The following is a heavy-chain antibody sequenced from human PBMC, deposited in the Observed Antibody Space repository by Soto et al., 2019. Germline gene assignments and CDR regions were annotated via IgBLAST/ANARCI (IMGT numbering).Heavy chain of an antibody. CDR2: ISAHNGNT. V-gene: IGHV1-18*01. CDR1: SYTFTSSG. Sequence: QVHLVQYGAEVKKPGASVKVSCKASSYTFTSSGITWVRQAHGQGIEWMGWISAHNGNTDYAQKLQDRVIVTRDTSTTTAYMELRSMRSDDTAVYYCARGRYGDYWGQGALVTGSS. D-gene: IGHD1-1*01. CDR3: ARGRYGDY. J-gene: IGHJ4*02.